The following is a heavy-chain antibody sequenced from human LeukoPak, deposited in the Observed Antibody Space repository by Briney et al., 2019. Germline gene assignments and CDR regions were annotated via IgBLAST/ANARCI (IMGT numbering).Heavy chain of an antibody. D-gene: IGHD2-2*01. CDR2: IYPGDSDT. Sequence: AGESLKISCEGSGYSFTSYWIGWVRQMPGKGLEWMGIIYPGDSDTRYSPSFQGQVTISADKSISTAYLQWSSLKASDTAMYYCARQDCGSTSCQYYFDYWGQGTLVTVSS. V-gene: IGHV5-51*01. CDR1: GYSFTSYW. J-gene: IGHJ4*02. CDR3: ARQDCGSTSCQYYFDY.